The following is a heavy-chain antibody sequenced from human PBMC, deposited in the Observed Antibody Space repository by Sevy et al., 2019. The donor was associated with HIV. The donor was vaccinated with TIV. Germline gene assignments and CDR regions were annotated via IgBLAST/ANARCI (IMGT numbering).Heavy chain of an antibody. CDR3: AKEPGVADYYDSSGYYYVPGCFDY. D-gene: IGHD3-22*01. CDR1: GFTFSSYA. V-gene: IGHV3-23*01. CDR2: ISGSGGST. J-gene: IGHJ4*02. Sequence: GGSLRLSCAASGFTFSSYAMSWVRQAPGKGLEWVSAISGSGGSTYYADSVKGRFTISRDNSKNTLYLQMNSLRAEDTAVYYWAKEPGVADYYDSSGYYYVPGCFDYWGQGTLVTVSS.